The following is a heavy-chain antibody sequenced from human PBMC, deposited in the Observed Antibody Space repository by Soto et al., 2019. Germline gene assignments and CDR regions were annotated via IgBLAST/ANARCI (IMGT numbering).Heavy chain of an antibody. J-gene: IGHJ4*02. CDR3: ARDTGYTFGSLNY. CDR2: MNAGVGNT. Sequence: HVELVQSGADVKKPGASVTISCKASGYTFTDYALHWVRQAPGQRLEWMGWMNAGVGNTLYSQKFQGRITITRDTSASTAYMELNSLKSEDSAIYYCARDTGYTFGSLNYWGPGTLVTVSS. D-gene: IGHD5-18*01. V-gene: IGHV1-3*01. CDR1: GYTFTDYA.